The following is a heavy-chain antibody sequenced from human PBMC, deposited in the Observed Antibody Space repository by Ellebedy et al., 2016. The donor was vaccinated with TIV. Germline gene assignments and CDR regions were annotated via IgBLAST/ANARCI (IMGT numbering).Heavy chain of an antibody. Sequence: GGSLRLSCAVSGFTVNSNYLSWVRQAPGKGLEWVSTIYTDGGTLYAESVRGRFTISRDTSNNTVNLQINGLRAEDTALYFCATETFIDVDLKVWGVFDVWGQGTMVAVSS. CDR3: ATETFIDVDLKVWGVFDV. J-gene: IGHJ3*01. CDR1: GFTVNSNY. V-gene: IGHV3-66*01. CDR2: IYTDGGT. D-gene: IGHD2-15*01.